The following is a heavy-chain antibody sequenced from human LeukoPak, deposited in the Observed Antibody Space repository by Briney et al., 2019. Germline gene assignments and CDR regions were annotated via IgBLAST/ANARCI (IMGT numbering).Heavy chain of an antibody. J-gene: IGHJ4*02. D-gene: IGHD3-22*01. CDR1: GFSFSSYE. CDR3: ARDLYGYDSSGSSPLFDY. Sequence: QAGGSLRLSCAASGFSFSSYEMNWVRQAPGKGLEWVSYISSSGSTIYYADSVKGRFSISRDNAKNSLYLQMNRLRAEDTAVYYCARDLYGYDSSGSSPLFDYWGQGTLVTVSS. CDR2: ISSSGSTI. V-gene: IGHV3-48*03.